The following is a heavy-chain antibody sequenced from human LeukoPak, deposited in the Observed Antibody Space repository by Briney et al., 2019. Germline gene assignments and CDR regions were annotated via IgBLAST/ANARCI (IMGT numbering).Heavy chain of an antibody. Sequence: SETLSLTCTVSGGSISSYYWSWIRQPPGKGLEWIGYIYYSGSTNYNPSLKSRVTISVDTSKNQFSLKLSSVTAADTAVYYCARETSQKGAHYMDVWGKGTAVTISS. CDR3: ARETSQKGAHYMDV. CDR1: GGSISSYY. J-gene: IGHJ6*03. D-gene: IGHD3-16*01. CDR2: IYYSGST. V-gene: IGHV4-59*01.